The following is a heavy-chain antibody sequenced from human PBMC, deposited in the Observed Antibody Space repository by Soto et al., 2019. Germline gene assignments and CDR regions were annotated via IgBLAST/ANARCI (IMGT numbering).Heavy chain of an antibody. CDR2: IYWDDDK. D-gene: IGHD3-3*01. Sequence: QITLNESGPTQVNPRQTLTLTCTFSGFSLTTSGVGVGWIRQSPGKAPEWLALIYWDDDKRYSPSLKSRLTITKDTSKNQVVLTIADSDPADTATYYCAHRVLRTVFGLVTTTAIYFDFWGQGTPVAVSS. J-gene: IGHJ4*02. V-gene: IGHV2-5*02. CDR3: AHRVLRTVFGLVTTTAIYFDF. CDR1: GFSLTTSGVG.